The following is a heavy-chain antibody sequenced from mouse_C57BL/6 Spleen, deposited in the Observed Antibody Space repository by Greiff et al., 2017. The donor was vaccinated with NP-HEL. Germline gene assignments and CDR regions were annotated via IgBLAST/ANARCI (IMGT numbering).Heavy chain of an antibody. CDR2: IRLKSDNYAT. CDR3: TAYDYCDGYYYAMDY. V-gene: IGHV6-3*01. Sequence: EVQLQESGGGLVQPGGSMKLSCVASGFTFSNYWMSWVRQSPEKGLEWVAQIRLKSDNYATHYAESVKGRFTISRDDSKSSVYLHMNNLRAEDTGIYYCTAYDYCDGYYYAMDYWGQGTSVTVSS. J-gene: IGHJ4*01. D-gene: IGHD2-4*01. CDR1: GFTFSNYW.